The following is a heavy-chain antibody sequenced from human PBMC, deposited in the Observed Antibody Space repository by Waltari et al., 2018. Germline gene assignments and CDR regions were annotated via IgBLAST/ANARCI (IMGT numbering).Heavy chain of an antibody. Sequence: LQLQESGSGLVKPSQTLSLTCAVSGGSISSGGYSWSWTRQPPGKGLEWIGYIYHSGSTYYNPSLKSRVTISVDRSKNQFSLKLSSVTAADTAVYYCARFGGNLNWFDPWGQGTLVTVSS. D-gene: IGHD2-15*01. CDR3: ARFGGNLNWFDP. J-gene: IGHJ5*02. CDR1: GGSISSGGYS. V-gene: IGHV4-30-2*01. CDR2: IYHSGST.